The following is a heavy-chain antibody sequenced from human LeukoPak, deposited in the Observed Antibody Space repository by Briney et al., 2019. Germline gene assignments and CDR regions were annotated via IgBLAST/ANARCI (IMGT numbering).Heavy chain of an antibody. D-gene: IGHD3/OR15-3a*01. Sequence: SETLSLTCTVSGGSISSSSYYWGWIRQPPGKGLEWIGSIYYSGSTYYNPSLKSRVTVSVDTSKNQFSPKLSSVTAADTAVYYCARGSVIFVPGRIYYFDYWGQGTLVTVSS. CDR2: IYYSGST. CDR1: GGSISSSSYY. CDR3: ARGSVIFVPGRIYYFDY. J-gene: IGHJ4*02. V-gene: IGHV4-39*07.